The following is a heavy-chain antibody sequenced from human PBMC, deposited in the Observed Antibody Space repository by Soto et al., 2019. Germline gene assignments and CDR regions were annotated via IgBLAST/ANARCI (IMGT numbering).Heavy chain of an antibody. Sequence: SETLSLTCTVSGGSISSYYWSWIRQPPGKGLEWIGYIYYSGSTNYNPSIKSRVTISVDTSKNQFSLKLSSVSAADTTVYYCARDRLNDYYYGMDVWGQGTTVTVSS. CDR2: IYYSGST. CDR3: ARDRLNDYYYGMDV. V-gene: IGHV4-59*01. J-gene: IGHJ6*02. CDR1: GGSISSYY. D-gene: IGHD3-16*01.